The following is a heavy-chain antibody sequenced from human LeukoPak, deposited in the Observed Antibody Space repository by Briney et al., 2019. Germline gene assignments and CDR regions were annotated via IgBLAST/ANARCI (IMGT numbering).Heavy chain of an antibody. CDR3: ARRGDDYGGNQPLDV. D-gene: IGHD4-23*01. CDR1: GDSIRSYD. J-gene: IGHJ6*04. Sequence: SETLSLTCTVSGDSIRSYDWSWIRQSPGKGLEWIGYISYSGSTNYNPSLKSRVTISVDTSKNQFSLNLSSVTAADTAVYYCARRGDDYGGNQPLDVWGKGTTVTISS. V-gene: IGHV4-59*12. CDR2: ISYSGST.